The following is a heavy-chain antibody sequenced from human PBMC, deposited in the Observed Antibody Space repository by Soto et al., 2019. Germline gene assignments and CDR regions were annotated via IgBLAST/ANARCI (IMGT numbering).Heavy chain of an antibody. V-gene: IGHV3-74*01. CDR3: SSGHCTNGVCRGYYFDY. J-gene: IGHJ4*02. CDR1: GFTFSSYW. Sequence: EVQLVESGGGLVQPGGSLRLSCAASGFTFSSYWMHWVRQAPGKGLVWVSRINSDGSSTTYADSVKGRFTISRDNANNTLYLQMNSLRAEDTAVYYCSSGHCTNGVCRGYYFDYWGQGTLVTVSS. D-gene: IGHD2-8*01. CDR2: INSDGSST.